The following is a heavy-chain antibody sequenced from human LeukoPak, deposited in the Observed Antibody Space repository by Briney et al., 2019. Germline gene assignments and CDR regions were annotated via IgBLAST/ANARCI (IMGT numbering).Heavy chain of an antibody. CDR3: AEDGVGRIFGVIMTYYFDN. D-gene: IGHD3-3*01. V-gene: IGHV3-43D*04. CDR2: ITRDGGST. J-gene: IGHJ4*02. Sequence: GGSLRLSCAASGFTFGDYAMHWVRQAPGKGLEWVSLITRDGGSTYYADSVKGRFTISRDNSKNSLYLLMNSLRAEDTALYYCAEDGVGRIFGVIMTYYFDNWGQGTLVTVSS. CDR1: GFTFGDYA.